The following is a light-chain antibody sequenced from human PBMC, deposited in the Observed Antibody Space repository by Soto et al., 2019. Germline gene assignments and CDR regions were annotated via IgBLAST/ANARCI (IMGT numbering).Light chain of an antibody. J-gene: IGKJ2*01. CDR3: QQLYTYPHT. CDR2: SIS. Sequence: IQVTQSPSILSASVGDRVTITCRTSQGVMNSFAWYQQKSGKAPRLLIYSISSLKSGVPSRFSGSGSGAEFPLTLSGLQPEDFATYFCQQLYTYPHTFGLGTQLQI. V-gene: IGKV1-9*01. CDR1: QGVMNS.